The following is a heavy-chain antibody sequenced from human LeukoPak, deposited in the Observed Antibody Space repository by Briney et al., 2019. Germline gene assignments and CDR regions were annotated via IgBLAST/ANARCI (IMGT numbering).Heavy chain of an antibody. CDR1: GGSVSAYY. CDR2: MSYSGST. V-gene: IGHV4-59*02. Sequence: SETLSLTCSVSGGSVSAYYWSWIRQPPGKGLEYIGYMSYSGSTNCNPSVKSRVTISIDASRNQFSLKLSSVTAADTAVYYCVRMINGDYFDYWGQGTLVTVSS. J-gene: IGHJ4*02. CDR3: VRMINGDYFDY. D-gene: IGHD3-16*01.